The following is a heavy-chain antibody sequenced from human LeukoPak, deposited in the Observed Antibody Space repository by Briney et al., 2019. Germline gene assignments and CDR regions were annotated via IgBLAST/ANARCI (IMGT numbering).Heavy chain of an antibody. CDR1: GGTFSSYA. D-gene: IGHD3-22*01. CDR3: ARDVTMYYDSRGLDAFDI. J-gene: IGHJ3*02. CDR2: INPSGGST. V-gene: IGHV1-46*01. Sequence: ASVKVSCKASGGTFSSYAISWVRQAPGQGLEWMGIINPSGGSTSYAQKFQGRVTMTRDTSTSTVYMELSSLRSEDTAVYYCARDVTMYYDSRGLDAFDIWGQGTMVTVSS.